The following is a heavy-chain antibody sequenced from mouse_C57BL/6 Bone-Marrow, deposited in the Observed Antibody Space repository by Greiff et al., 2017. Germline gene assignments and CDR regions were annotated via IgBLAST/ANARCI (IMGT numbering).Heavy chain of an antibody. V-gene: IGHV1-81*01. Sequence: VHLVESGAELARPGASVKLSCKASGYTFTSYGISWVKQRTGQGLEWIGEIYPRSGNTYYNEKFKGKATLTADKSSSTAYMELRSLTSEDSAVYFCARGGITTVVPFDYWGQGTTVTVSS. J-gene: IGHJ2*01. D-gene: IGHD1-1*01. CDR3: ARGGITTVVPFDY. CDR2: IYPRSGNT. CDR1: GYTFTSYG.